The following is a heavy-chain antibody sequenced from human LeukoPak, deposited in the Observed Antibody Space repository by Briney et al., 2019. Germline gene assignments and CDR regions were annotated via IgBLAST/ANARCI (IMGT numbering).Heavy chain of an antibody. CDR2: MYHSGST. CDR1: GYSISIGYY. CDR3: ASPPPNHNFRSGFPAFDY. D-gene: IGHD3-3*01. J-gene: IGHJ4*02. Sequence: SETLSLTCTVSGYSISIGYYWGWIRQSPGKGLEWIATMYHSGSTYYNPSLKSRATITVDTSKNQFSLKVSSVTAADTAVYYCASPPPNHNFRSGFPAFDYWGQGALVTVSS. V-gene: IGHV4-38-2*02.